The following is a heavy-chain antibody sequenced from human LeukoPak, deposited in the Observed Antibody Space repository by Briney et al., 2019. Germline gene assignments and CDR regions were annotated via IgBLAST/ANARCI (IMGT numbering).Heavy chain of an antibody. CDR1: GYTFTGYY. CDR2: INPNSGGA. D-gene: IGHD2-21*02. CDR3: ARDFCGGDCYSRSTYMDV. Sequence: ASVKVSCKASGYTFTGYYMHWVRQAPGQGREWMGRINPNSGGANYAQKFQGRVTMTRATSISTAYMELSRLRSDDTAVYYCARDFCGGDCYSRSTYMDVWGKGTTVTVSS. J-gene: IGHJ6*04. V-gene: IGHV1-2*06.